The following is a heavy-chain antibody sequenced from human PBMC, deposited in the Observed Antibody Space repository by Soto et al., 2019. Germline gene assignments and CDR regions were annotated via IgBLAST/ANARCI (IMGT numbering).Heavy chain of an antibody. J-gene: IGHJ6*02. CDR2: IGVAGDT. Sequence: EVQLVESGGGLEQIGGSLRLSCAASGFTLSGYDMHWVRQPTGKGLDWVSAIGVAGDTHYPDSVKGRFTISGDEGKYSRDLKMNSLRAGDTAVYYCARVFHYGSGTRGMDVWGQGTAVTVSS. V-gene: IGHV3-13*01. CDR3: ARVFHYGSGTRGMDV. CDR1: GFTLSGYD. D-gene: IGHD3-10*01.